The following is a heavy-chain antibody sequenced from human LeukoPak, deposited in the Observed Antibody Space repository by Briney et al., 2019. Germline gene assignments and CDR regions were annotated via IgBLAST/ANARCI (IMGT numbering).Heavy chain of an antibody. J-gene: IGHJ3*02. D-gene: IGHD5/OR15-5a*01. CDR3: ARSTLPRAAFDI. CDR2: ISSSSSYI. V-gene: IGHV3-21*01. CDR1: GFTFSSDS. Sequence: PGGSLRLSCAASGFTFSSDSMNWVRQAPGRGLEWVSSISSSSSYIYYADSVKGRFTISRDNAKNSLYLQMNSLRAEDTAVYYCARSTLPRAAFDIWGQGTMVTVSS.